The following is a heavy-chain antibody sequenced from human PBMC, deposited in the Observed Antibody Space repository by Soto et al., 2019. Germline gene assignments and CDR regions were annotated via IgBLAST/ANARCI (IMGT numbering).Heavy chain of an antibody. Sequence: PGESLKISCKGSGYSFTSYWISWVRQMPGKGLEWVGRIDPSDSYTNYSPSFQGHVTISADKSISTAYLQWSSLKASDTAMYYCAKNTYYDFWSGYSQNYYGMDVWGQGTTVTVSS. D-gene: IGHD3-3*01. CDR2: IDPSDSYT. V-gene: IGHV5-10-1*01. J-gene: IGHJ6*02. CDR1: GYSFTSYW. CDR3: AKNTYYDFWSGYSQNYYGMDV.